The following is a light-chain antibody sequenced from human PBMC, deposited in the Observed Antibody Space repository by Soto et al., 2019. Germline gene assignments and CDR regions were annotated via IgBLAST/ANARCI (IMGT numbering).Light chain of an antibody. Sequence: EIMMTQSPATLSVSPGERATLSCRASQSVSSKLAWFQQKPGQAPRLLIYGASTRATGLPARFSGTGSGTDFTLTISRLEPEDFAVYYCQQYDSSRTFGQGTKVDIK. CDR2: GAS. J-gene: IGKJ1*01. CDR3: QQYDSSRT. CDR1: QSVSSK. V-gene: IGKV3-15*01.